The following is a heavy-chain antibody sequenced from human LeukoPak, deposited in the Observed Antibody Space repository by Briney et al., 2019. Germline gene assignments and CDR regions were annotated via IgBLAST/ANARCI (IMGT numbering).Heavy chain of an antibody. CDR1: GGSVSSGSYY. D-gene: IGHD1-26*01. J-gene: IGHJ4*02. CDR3: AREWALNPNSGSYYDY. CDR2: IYYSGST. Sequence: SETLALTCTVSGGSVSSGSYYWSWIRQPPGKGLEWIGYIYYSGSTNYNPSLKSRDTISVDTSKNQFSLKLSSVTAADTAVYYCAREWALNPNSGSYYDYWGQGTLVTVSS. V-gene: IGHV4-61*01.